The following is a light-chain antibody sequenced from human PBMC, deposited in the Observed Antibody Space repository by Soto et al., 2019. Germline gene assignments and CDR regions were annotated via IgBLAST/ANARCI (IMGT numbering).Light chain of an antibody. V-gene: IGKV3-15*01. J-gene: IGKJ1*01. CDR1: QSVRSK. Sequence: EIVMTQSPATLSVSPGERATLSCRASQSVRSKLAWYQQKPGQAPRLLIYDASTRATGIPARFSGSGSGTEFTLTISSLQSEDFAVYYCQQYGSSPPWTFGQGTKVDIK. CDR3: QQYGSSPPWT. CDR2: DAS.